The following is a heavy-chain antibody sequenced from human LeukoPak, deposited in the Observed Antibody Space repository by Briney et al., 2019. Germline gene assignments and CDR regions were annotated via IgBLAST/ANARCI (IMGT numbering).Heavy chain of an antibody. J-gene: IGHJ3*02. CDR3: ARGPYSYDSSGAFDI. CDR2: IYTSGST. D-gene: IGHD3-22*01. Sequence: SETLSLTCTVFGDSISSTDSYWSWIRQPAGKGLEWIGRIYTSGSTNYNPSLKSRVTISVDTSKNQFSLKLSSVTAADTAVYYCARGPYSYDSSGAFDIWGQGTMVTVSS. CDR1: GDSISSTDSY. V-gene: IGHV4-61*02.